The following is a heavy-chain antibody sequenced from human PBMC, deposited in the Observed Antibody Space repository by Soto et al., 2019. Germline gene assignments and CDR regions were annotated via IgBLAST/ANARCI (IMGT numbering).Heavy chain of an antibody. J-gene: IGHJ4*02. CDR2: IYYSGST. Sequence: SETLSLTCTVSGGSISSSSYYWGWIRQPPGKGLEWIGSIYYSGSTYYNPSLKSRVTISVDTSKNQFSLKLSSVTAADTAVYDCASRYGDYHYFDYWGQGTLVTVSS. V-gene: IGHV4-39*01. CDR3: ASRYGDYHYFDY. CDR1: GGSISSSSYY. D-gene: IGHD4-17*01.